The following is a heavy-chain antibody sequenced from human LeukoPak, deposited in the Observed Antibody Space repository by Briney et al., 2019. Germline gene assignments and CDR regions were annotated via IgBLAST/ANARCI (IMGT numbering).Heavy chain of an antibody. D-gene: IGHD5-18*01. CDR2: IYYSGST. Sequence: SETLSLTCTVSGGSISSYYWSWIRQPPGKGLEWIGYIYYSGSTNYNPSLKSRVTISVDTSKNQFSLKLSSVTAADTAVYYCARSLRGYSYSPPFDYWGQGTLVTVSS. CDR1: GGSISSYY. V-gene: IGHV4-59*01. CDR3: ARSLRGYSYSPPFDY. J-gene: IGHJ4*02.